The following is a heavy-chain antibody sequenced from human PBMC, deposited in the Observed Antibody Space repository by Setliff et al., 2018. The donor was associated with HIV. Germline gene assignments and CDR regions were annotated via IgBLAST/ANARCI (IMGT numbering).Heavy chain of an antibody. V-gene: IGHV7-4-1*02. CDR2: IHPNTGNP. Sequence: GASVKVSCKASGYTFTSYGISWVRQAPGQGLEWMGWIHPNTGNPTYAQGFTGRFVFSLDTSVSTAYLQINNLKTEDTAVYCCARAGIGGLDFWGQGTLVTVSS. J-gene: IGHJ4*02. CDR3: ARAGIGGLDF. D-gene: IGHD3-16*01. CDR1: GYTFTSYG.